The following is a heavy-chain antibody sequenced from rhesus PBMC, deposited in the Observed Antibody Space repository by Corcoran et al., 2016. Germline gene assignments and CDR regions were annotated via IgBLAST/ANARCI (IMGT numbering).Heavy chain of an antibody. CDR3: ARDFSYYYSGSYSYGLDS. D-gene: IGHD3-16*01. CDR1: GFSISSDY. Sequence: QEQLQESGPGPVRPSETLSLTCAVSGFSISSDYWTWTRQPPGQGLEGMGCISGSSGATYYNSFPKRRVTISTDTSKNQFFLKLSSVTAADTAVYYCARDFSYYYSGSYSYGLDSWGQGVVVTVSS. V-gene: IGHV4-160*01. CDR2: ISGSSGAT. J-gene: IGHJ6*01.